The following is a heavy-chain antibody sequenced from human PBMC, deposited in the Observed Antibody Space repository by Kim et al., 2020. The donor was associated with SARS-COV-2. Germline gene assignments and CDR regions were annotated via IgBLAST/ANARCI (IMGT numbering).Heavy chain of an antibody. CDR3: ARSEGRASWHHFDY. J-gene: IGHJ4*02. D-gene: IGHD3-3*02. Sequence: YSPSLKSRVTISWDTSRSQFSLDLTSVTEADTAVYYGARSEGRASWHHFDYWGQGILVTVSS. V-gene: IGHV4-59*01.